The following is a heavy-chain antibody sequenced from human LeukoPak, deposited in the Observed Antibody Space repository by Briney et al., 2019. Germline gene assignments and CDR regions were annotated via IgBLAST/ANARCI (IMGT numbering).Heavy chain of an antibody. CDR2: INPNSGGT. V-gene: IGHV1-2*02. CDR1: GYTFTVYY. Sequence: GASVKVSCKASGYTFTVYYMHWVRQAPGQGLEWMGWINPNSGGTNYAQKFQGRVTMTRDTSISTAYMELSRLRSDDTAVYYCARDSTPTYYSGTYYFEYWGQGTLVTVSS. CDR3: ARDSTPTYYSGTYYFEY. D-gene: IGHD1-26*01. J-gene: IGHJ4*02.